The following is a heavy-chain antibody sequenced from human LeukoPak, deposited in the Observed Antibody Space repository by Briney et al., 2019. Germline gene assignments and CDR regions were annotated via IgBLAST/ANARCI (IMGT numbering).Heavy chain of an antibody. CDR3: ATFRQVLLPFES. CDR1: GFTFSTFA. J-gene: IGHJ4*02. V-gene: IGHV3-23*01. CDR2: IFPSGGEI. Sequence: GGSLRLSCAASGFTFSTFAMIWVRQPPGKGLEWVSSIFPSGGEIHYADSVRGRFTISRDNSKSTLSLQMNSLRAEDTAIYYCATFRQVLLPFESWGQGTLVTVSS. D-gene: IGHD2-8*02.